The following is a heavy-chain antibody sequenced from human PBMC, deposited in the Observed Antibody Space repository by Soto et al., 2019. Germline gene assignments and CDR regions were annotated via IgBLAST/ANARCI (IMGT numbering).Heavy chain of an antibody. D-gene: IGHD1-26*01. CDR3: ARYLRPAAAFDI. CDR1: GFSLITSGVG. V-gene: IGHV2-5*02. J-gene: IGHJ3*02. Sequence: QVTLRESGPTLVKPTQTLTLTCTFSGFSLITSGVGVGWLRLPPGKALEWLAVIHWDDGKRYSPSLKTRLTITKDTSKNEVVLTMTNIDPVDTATYYCARYLRPAAAFDIWGQGTMANVSS. CDR2: IHWDDGK.